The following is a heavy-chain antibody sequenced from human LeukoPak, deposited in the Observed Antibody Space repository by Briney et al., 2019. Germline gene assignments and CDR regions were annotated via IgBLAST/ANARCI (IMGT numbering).Heavy chain of an antibody. J-gene: IGHJ4*02. CDR3: ALGGWGPMLKQDVDY. CDR1: GFTFSSYS. Sequence: GGSLRLSCAASGFTFSSYSMNWARQAPGKGLEWVSSISSSSSYIYYADSVKGRFTISRDNAKNSLYLQMNSLRAEDTAVYYCALGGWGPMLKQDVDYWGQGTLVTVSS. D-gene: IGHD6-19*01. V-gene: IGHV3-21*01. CDR2: ISSSSSYI.